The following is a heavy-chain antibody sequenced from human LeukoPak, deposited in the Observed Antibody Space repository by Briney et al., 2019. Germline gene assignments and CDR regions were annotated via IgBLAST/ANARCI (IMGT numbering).Heavy chain of an antibody. J-gene: IGHJ4*02. CDR1: GGSISSGDYY. D-gene: IGHD3-22*01. CDR2: IYYSGST. Sequence: PSETLSLACTVSGGSISSGDYYWSWIRQPPGKGLEWIGYIYYSGSTYYNPPLKSRVTISVDTSKNQFSLKLSSVTAADTAVYYCARVPAPYSYDTSGYDSWGQGTLVTVSS. V-gene: IGHV4-30-4*01. CDR3: ARVPAPYSYDTSGYDS.